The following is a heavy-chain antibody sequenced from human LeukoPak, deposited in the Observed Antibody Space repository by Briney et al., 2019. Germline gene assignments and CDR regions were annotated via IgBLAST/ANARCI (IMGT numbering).Heavy chain of an antibody. CDR1: GFTFSSYS. CDR2: ISSSSSYI. V-gene: IGHV3-21*01. CDR3: ARGYSSSAGFDP. J-gene: IGHJ5*02. D-gene: IGHD6-6*01. Sequence: PGGSLRLSCAASGFTFSSYSMNWVRQAPGKGLEWVSSISSSSSYIYYADSVKGRFTISRDNAKNSLYLQMNSLSAEDTAVYYCARGYSSSAGFDPWGQGTLVTVSS.